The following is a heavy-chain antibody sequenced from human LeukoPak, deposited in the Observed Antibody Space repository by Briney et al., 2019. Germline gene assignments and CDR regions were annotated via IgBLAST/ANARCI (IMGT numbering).Heavy chain of an antibody. CDR3: AKGQIGYCSGGSCYPVDY. Sequence: PGGSLRLSCVASGFTFSSYAMTWVRQAPGKGLEWGSAISGSGGSTSHADPVEGRFTISRDNSKNTLYMQMNSLRAEDTAIYYCAKGQIGYCSGGSCYPVDYWGQGILVTVSS. J-gene: IGHJ4*02. V-gene: IGHV3-23*01. CDR1: GFTFSSYA. D-gene: IGHD2-15*01. CDR2: ISGSGGST.